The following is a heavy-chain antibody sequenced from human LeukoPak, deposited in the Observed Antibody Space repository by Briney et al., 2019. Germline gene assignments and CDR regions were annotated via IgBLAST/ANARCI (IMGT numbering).Heavy chain of an antibody. Sequence: PSETLSLTCTVSGGSISSYYWSWIRQPAGKGLEWIGRIYTSGSTNYNPSLKSRVTMSVDTSKNQFSLKLSSVTAADTAVYYCARDMGSGWYPPYYYYGMDVWGQGTTVTVSS. V-gene: IGHV4-4*07. CDR1: GGSISSYY. CDR2: IYTSGST. D-gene: IGHD6-19*01. CDR3: ARDMGSGWYPPYYYYGMDV. J-gene: IGHJ6*02.